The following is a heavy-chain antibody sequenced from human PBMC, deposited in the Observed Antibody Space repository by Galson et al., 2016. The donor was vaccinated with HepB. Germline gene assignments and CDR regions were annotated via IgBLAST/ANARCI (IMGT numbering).Heavy chain of an antibody. CDR1: GFTFRNYG. J-gene: IGHJ3*02. Sequence: SLRLSCAASGFTFRNYGMTWVRQAPGKGLEVVSSISRSGDSTDYADSVKGRFTISRDNSKNTLSLQMNSLRAEDTAVYSCARGRTQLSYAFDIWGHGTMVTVSS. CDR2: ISRSGDST. D-gene: IGHD1-1*01. V-gene: IGHV3-23*01. CDR3: ARGRTQLSYAFDI.